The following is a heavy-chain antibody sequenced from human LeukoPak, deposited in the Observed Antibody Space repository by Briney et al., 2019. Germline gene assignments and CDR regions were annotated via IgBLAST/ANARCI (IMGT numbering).Heavy chain of an antibody. D-gene: IGHD6-6*01. J-gene: IGHJ4*02. V-gene: IGHV1-2*02. CDR3: ARERYSSSANIDY. Sequence: GASVKVSCKASGYTFTGYYMHWMRQAPGQGLEWMGWINPNSGGTNYAQKFQGRVTMTRDTSISTAYMELSRLRSDDTAVYYCARERYSSSANIDYWGQGTLVTVSS. CDR2: INPNSGGT. CDR1: GYTFTGYY.